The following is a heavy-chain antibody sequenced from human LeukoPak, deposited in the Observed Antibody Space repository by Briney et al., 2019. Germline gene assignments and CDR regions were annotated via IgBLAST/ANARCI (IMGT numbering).Heavy chain of an antibody. Sequence: PSETLSLTCTVSGASISSYYWSWIRQPPAKGLEWIGYIYYSGGSNYNPSLKSRVTISVDTSKNQFSLKLSSVTAADTAVYYCARYPFDGYNYYFDYWGQGTLVTVSS. V-gene: IGHV4-59*01. CDR2: IYYSGGS. J-gene: IGHJ4*02. CDR3: ARYPFDGYNYYFDY. D-gene: IGHD5-24*01. CDR1: GASISSYY.